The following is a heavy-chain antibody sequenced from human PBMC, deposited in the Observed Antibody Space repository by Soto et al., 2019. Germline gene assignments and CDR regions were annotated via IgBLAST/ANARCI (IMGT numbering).Heavy chain of an antibody. V-gene: IGHV3-30*18. CDR2: ISYDGSTI. CDR3: AKGRWHLAHGHYFDY. D-gene: IGHD2-15*01. J-gene: IGHJ4*02. CDR1: GFTFSSYA. Sequence: QVQVVESGGGVVQPGRSLRLSCAASGFTFSSYAMHWVRQAPGKGLEWVSGISYDGSTIYYVDSVKGRFTVSRDNSKNTLYLHMNSLRSDDTAVYSCAKGRWHLAHGHYFDYWGQGTLVTVSS.